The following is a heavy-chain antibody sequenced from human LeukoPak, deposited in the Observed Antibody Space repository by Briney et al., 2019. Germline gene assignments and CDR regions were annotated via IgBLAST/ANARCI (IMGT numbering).Heavy chain of an antibody. Sequence: GGSLRLSCAASGFTFSTYGMHWVRQAPGRGLEWVAVISYDGSNKYYADSVKGRFTNSRDNSKNTLYLQMNSLRAEDTAVYYCAKVFFSGSYYAASDYWGQGTLVTVSS. D-gene: IGHD1-26*01. CDR1: GFTFSTYG. V-gene: IGHV3-30*18. J-gene: IGHJ4*02. CDR2: ISYDGSNK. CDR3: AKVFFSGSYYAASDY.